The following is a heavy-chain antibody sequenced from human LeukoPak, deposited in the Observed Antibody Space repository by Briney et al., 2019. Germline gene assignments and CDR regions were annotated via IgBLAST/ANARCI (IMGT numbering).Heavy chain of an antibody. D-gene: IGHD6-19*01. V-gene: IGHV4-39*07. J-gene: IGHJ5*02. CDR1: GGSICSSSYY. CDR3: ARRRSSGWYAEVIDP. Sequence: PSETLFLTCTVSGGSICSSSYYWGWIRQPPGKGLEWIGSIYYSGSTYYNPSLKSRVTISVDTSKNQFSLKLSSVTAADTAVYYCARRRSSGWYAEVIDPWGQGTLVTVSS. CDR2: IYYSGST.